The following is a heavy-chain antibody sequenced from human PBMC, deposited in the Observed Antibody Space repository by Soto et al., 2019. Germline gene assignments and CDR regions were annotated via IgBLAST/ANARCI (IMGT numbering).Heavy chain of an antibody. J-gene: IGHJ4*02. CDR1: GFPLSSYS. Sequence: GGAPRLSCVAPGFPLSSYSMNWGRQAPGKGLEWVSSISSSSSYIYYADSVKGRFTISRDNAKNSLYLQMNSLRAEDTAVYYCARDDYDREFDYWGQGTLVTVSS. CDR2: ISSSSSYI. D-gene: IGHD3-3*01. V-gene: IGHV3-21*01. CDR3: ARDDYDREFDY.